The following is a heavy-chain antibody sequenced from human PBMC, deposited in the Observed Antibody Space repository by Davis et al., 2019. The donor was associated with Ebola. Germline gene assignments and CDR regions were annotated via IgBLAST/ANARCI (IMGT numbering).Heavy chain of an antibody. V-gene: IGHV3-21*05. Sequence: GGSLRLSCAASGFTFSSYSMSWVRQAPGKGLEWVSYISSSSSYTNYADSVKGRFTISRDNAKNSLYLQMNSLRAEDTAVYYCARMSLAVADPTYYFDYWGQGTLVTVSS. J-gene: IGHJ4*02. D-gene: IGHD6-19*01. CDR2: ISSSSSYT. CDR1: GFTFSSYS. CDR3: ARMSLAVADPTYYFDY.